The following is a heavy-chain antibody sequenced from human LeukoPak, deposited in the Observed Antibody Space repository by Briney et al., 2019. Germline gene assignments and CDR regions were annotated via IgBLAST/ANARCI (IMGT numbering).Heavy chain of an antibody. J-gene: IGHJ5*02. CDR2: IYYTGNA. V-gene: IGHV4-34*01. CDR3: ARAGDSSGYYVTWFDP. D-gene: IGHD3-22*01. Sequence: SETLSLTCAVYGGSFSGYYWSWIRQPPGKGLEWIGYIYYTGNANNNPSLTSRVTMSLDTSKNQFSLKLSSVTAADTAVYYCARAGDSSGYYVTWFDPWGQVTLVTVSS. CDR1: GGSFSGYY.